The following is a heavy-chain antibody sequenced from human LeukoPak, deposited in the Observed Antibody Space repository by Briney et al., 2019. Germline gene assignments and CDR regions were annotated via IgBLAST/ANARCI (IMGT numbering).Heavy chain of an antibody. V-gene: IGHV3-48*03. CDR2: ISSSGSTI. J-gene: IGHJ3*02. CDR1: GFTFSRYE. CDR3: ARVPDYGDAFDI. Sequence: PGGSLRLSCAASGFTFSRYEMNWVRQAPGKGLEWVSYISSSGSTIYYADSVKGRFTISRDNAKNSLYLQMNSLRAEDTAVYYCARVPDYGDAFDIWGQGTMVTVSS. D-gene: IGHD4-17*01.